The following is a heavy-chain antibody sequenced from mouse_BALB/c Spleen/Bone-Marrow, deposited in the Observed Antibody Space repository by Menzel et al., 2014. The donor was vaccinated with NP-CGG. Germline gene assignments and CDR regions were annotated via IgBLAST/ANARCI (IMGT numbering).Heavy chain of an antibody. Sequence: EVKVEESGGGLVKPGGSLKLSCAASGFTFSDYYIYWVRQTPEKRLEWVATISDGGTYTYYPDTVKGRFTISRGNAKNNLYLQMNGLKSEDTAMYYCVRDGDYRYACFTYWGQGTLVTVSA. J-gene: IGHJ3*01. CDR1: GFTFSDYY. V-gene: IGHV5-4*02. D-gene: IGHD2-14*01. CDR3: VRDGDYRYACFTY. CDR2: ISDGGTYT.